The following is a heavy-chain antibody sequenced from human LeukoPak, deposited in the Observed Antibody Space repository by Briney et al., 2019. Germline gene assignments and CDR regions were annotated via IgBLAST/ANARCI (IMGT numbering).Heavy chain of an antibody. Sequence: GGSLRLSCAASGFTVSSNYMSWVRQAPGKGLEWVSVIYSGGSTYYADSVKGRFTISRDNSKNTLYLQMNSLRAEDTAVYYCARDQVKSSSWYRGYYYYGMDVWGQGTTVTVSS. D-gene: IGHD6-13*01. V-gene: IGHV3-66*01. CDR1: GFTVSSNY. J-gene: IGHJ6*02. CDR2: IYSGGST. CDR3: ARDQVKSSSWYRGYYYYGMDV.